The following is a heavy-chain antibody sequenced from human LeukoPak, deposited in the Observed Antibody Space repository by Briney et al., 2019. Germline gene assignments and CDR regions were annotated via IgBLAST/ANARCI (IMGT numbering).Heavy chain of an antibody. CDR1: GFTFSSYA. J-gene: IGHJ4*02. CDR3: AKEMRLSEYSKWDY. V-gene: IGHV3-23*01. Sequence: GGSLGLSCVASGFTFSSYAMAWVRQAPGKGLECVSGISGGGDSTYYADSVKGRFTTSRDNSKNTLYLQMNSLRAEVTAVYYCAKEMRLSEYSKWDYWGQGTLVTVFS. D-gene: IGHD4-11*01. CDR2: ISGGGDST.